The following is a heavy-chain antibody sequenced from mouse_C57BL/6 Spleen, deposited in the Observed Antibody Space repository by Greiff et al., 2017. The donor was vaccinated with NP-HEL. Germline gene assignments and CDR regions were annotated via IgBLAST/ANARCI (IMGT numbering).Heavy chain of an antibody. Sequence: DVMLVESGGGLVKPGGSLKLSCAASGFTFSSYAMSWVRQTPEKRLEWVATISDGGSYTYYPDNVKGRFTISRDNAKNNLYLQMSHLKSEDTAMYYCARGGTTVVPFFDYWGQGTTRTVSS. CDR2: ISDGGSYT. D-gene: IGHD1-1*01. CDR1: GFTFSSYA. V-gene: IGHV5-4*03. J-gene: IGHJ2*01. CDR3: ARGGTTVVPFFDY.